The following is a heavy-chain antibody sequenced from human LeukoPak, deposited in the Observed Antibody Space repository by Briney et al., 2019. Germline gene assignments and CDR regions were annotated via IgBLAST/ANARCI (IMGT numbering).Heavy chain of an antibody. V-gene: IGHV3-15*01. J-gene: IGHJ4*02. CDR3: TTVFCSSTSCYPREYYFDY. CDR2: IKSKTDGGTT. CDR1: GFTFSNAW. Sequence: AGGSLRLSCAASGFTFSNAWMSWVRQAPGKGLEWVGRIKSKTDGGTTDYAAPVKGRFPISRDDSKNTLYLQMNSLKTEDTAVYYCTTVFCSSTSCYPREYYFDYWGQGTLVTVSS. D-gene: IGHD2-2*01.